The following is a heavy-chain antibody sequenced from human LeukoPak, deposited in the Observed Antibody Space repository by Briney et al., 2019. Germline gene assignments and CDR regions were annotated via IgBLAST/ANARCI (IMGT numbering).Heavy chain of an antibody. J-gene: IGHJ3*02. CDR1: GYSISSSNW. D-gene: IGHD1-26*01. CDR2: IYYSGTI. Sequence: SETLSLTCAVSGYSISSSNWWGWVRQPPGKGLEWIGYIYYSGTILYNPSLKSRVTMSVDTSRAQFSLKLSSVTPVDTAVYYCARLYSGTYDAFDIWGQGTMVTVSS. CDR3: ARLYSGTYDAFDI. V-gene: IGHV4-28*05.